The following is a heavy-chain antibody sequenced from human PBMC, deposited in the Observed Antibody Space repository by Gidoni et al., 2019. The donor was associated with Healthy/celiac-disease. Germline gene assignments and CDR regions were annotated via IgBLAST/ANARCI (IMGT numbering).Heavy chain of an antibody. CDR3: ARTSKVAGYTRYYYYYGMDV. V-gene: IGHV4-59*11. Sequence: QVQLQESGPGLVKPSATLSLTCTVSGGSIRSHSWSWIRQPPGKGLEWIGYIYYRGSTNYNPSLKSRVTISVDTSKNQFSLKLSSVTAADTAVYYCARTSKVAGYTRYYYYYGMDVWGQGTTVTVSS. CDR2: IYYRGST. CDR1: GGSIRSHS. J-gene: IGHJ6*02. D-gene: IGHD6-19*01.